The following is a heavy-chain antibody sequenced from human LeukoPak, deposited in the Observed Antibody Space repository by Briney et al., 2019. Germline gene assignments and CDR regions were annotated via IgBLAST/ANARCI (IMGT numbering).Heavy chain of an antibody. Sequence: ASVKVSCKASGYTFTGYYMHWVRQAPGQGLEWMGGIIPIFGTANYAQKFQGRVTITTDESTSTAYMELSSLRSEDTAVYYCAREVRDWNEYFDYWGQGTLVTVSS. J-gene: IGHJ4*02. CDR3: AREVRDWNEYFDY. D-gene: IGHD1-1*01. V-gene: IGHV1-69*05. CDR2: IIPIFGTA. CDR1: GYTFTGYY.